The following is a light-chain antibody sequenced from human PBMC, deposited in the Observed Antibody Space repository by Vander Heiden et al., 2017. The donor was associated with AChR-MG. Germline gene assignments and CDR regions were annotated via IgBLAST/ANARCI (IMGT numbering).Light chain of an antibody. Sequence: DIQMTQSPSSLSASVGDRVTITCQASQDITNYLNWYQQKPGKAPKLLIYDASNLHTGVPSRFSGSGSGSDFTLTISSLQTEDFATYYCQQYDTLPLTFGGRTKVEIE. CDR2: DAS. CDR3: QQYDTLPLT. V-gene: IGKV1-33*01. CDR1: QDITNY. J-gene: IGKJ4*01.